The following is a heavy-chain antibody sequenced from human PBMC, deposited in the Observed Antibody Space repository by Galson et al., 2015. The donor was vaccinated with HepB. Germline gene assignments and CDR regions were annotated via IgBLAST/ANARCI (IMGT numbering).Heavy chain of an antibody. CDR3: ARVLDTAMVYLLDY. CDR1: GFTFSSYS. Sequence: SLRLSCAASGFTFSSYSMNWVRQAPGKGLEWVSSISSSSSYIYYADSVKGRFTISRDNAKNSLYLQMNSLRAEDTAVYYCARVLDTAMVYLLDYWGQGQWSPSLQ. J-gene: IGHJ3*01. D-gene: IGHD5-18*01. CDR2: ISSSSSYI. V-gene: IGHV3-21*01.